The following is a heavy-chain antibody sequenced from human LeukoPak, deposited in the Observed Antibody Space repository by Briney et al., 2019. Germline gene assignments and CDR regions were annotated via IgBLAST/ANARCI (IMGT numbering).Heavy chain of an antibody. D-gene: IGHD6-19*01. V-gene: IGHV3-33*01. CDR2: IWYDGSEK. CDR1: GFTFSNYG. J-gene: IGHJ4*02. Sequence: GGSLRLSCAGSGFTFSNYGINWVRQAPGKGLEWVAVIWYDGSEKYYADSVKGRFTISRDNSKNTVYLQMNSLRGEDTAVYYCARWGLAGSYDYWGQGTLVTVSS. CDR3: ARWGLAGSYDY.